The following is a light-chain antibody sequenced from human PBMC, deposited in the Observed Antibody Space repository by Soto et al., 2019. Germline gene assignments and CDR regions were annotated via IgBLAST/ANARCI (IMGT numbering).Light chain of an antibody. J-gene: IGKJ1*01. CDR1: QTIDAY. CDR2: AAT. Sequence: IQLTQSPSSLSASVGDSVTITCRASQTIDAYVNWYQHKPGTAPKVLIYAATYLQNGVPSRFSGTGSGADFTLTISSLQPEDFATYYCQQNFNFPRTFGQGTKVDIK. V-gene: IGKV1-39*01. CDR3: QQNFNFPRT.